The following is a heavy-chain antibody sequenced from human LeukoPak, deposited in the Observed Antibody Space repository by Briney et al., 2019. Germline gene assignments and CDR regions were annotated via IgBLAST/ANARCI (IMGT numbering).Heavy chain of an antibody. V-gene: IGHV4-4*02. CDR2: IYHSGST. D-gene: IGHD3-10*01. J-gene: IGHJ4*02. Sequence: PSETLSLTCAVSGGSISSSNWGSWVRQPPGKGLEWIGEIYHSGSTNYNPSLKSRVTISVDKSENQFSLKLSSVTAADTAVYYCARETLRITMVRGMRLGTFDYWGQGTLVTVSS. CDR3: ARETLRITMVRGMRLGTFDY. CDR1: GGSISSSNW.